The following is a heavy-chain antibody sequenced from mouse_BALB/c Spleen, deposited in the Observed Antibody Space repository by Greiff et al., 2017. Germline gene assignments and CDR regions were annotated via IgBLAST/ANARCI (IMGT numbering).Heavy chain of an antibody. V-gene: IGHV14-3*02. CDR2: IDPANGNT. D-gene: IGHD2-3*01. CDR1: GFNIKDTY. J-gene: IGHJ2*01. CDR3: ARGGYYGGFFDY. Sequence: VQLQQSGAELVKPGASVKLSCTASGFNIKDTYMHWVKQRPEQGLEWIGRIDPANGNTKYDPKFQGKATITADTSSNTAYLQLSSLTSEDTAVYYCARGGYYGGFFDYWGQGTTLTVSS.